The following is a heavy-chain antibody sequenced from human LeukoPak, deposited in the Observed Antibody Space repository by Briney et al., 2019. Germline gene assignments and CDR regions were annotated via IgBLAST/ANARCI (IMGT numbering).Heavy chain of an antibody. D-gene: IGHD3-3*01. Sequence: SETLSLTCTVSGGSISSGGYYWSWIRQHPGKGLEWIGYIYYSGSTYYNPSLKSRVTISVDTSKNQFSLKLSSVTAADTAVYYCARGETYYDFWSGFDGMDVWGQGTTVTVSS. CDR3: ARGETYYDFWSGFDGMDV. J-gene: IGHJ6*02. V-gene: IGHV4-31*03. CDR2: IYYSGST. CDR1: GGSISSGGYY.